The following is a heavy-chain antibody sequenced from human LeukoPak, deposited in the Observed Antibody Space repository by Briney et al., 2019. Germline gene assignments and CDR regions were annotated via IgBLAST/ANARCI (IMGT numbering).Heavy chain of an antibody. J-gene: IGHJ3*02. D-gene: IGHD1-26*01. Sequence: GGSLRLSCAASGFTFSSYSMSWVRQAPGKGLEWVSSISSGSTYIYYADSMKGRLTISRDNAKNSLYLQMNTLRAEETAVYYCARDRIYSGIYHDTFDIWGHGTMVTVSS. CDR3: ARDRIYSGIYHDTFDI. CDR1: GFTFSSYS. CDR2: ISSGSTYI. V-gene: IGHV3-21*01.